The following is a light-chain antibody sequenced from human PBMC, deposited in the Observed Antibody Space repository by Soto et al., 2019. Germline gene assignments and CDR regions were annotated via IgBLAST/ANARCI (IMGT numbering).Light chain of an antibody. CDR2: GNS. CDR3: QSYDSSLSADV. CDR1: SSNIGAGYD. V-gene: IGLV1-40*01. J-gene: IGLJ1*01. Sequence: SVLTQPPSVSGAPGQRVTISCTGSSSNIGAGYDVHWYQQLPGTAPKLLIYGNSNRPSGVPDRFSGSKSGTSASLAITGLQAEDEADYYCQSYDSSLSADVFGTGTKVTV.